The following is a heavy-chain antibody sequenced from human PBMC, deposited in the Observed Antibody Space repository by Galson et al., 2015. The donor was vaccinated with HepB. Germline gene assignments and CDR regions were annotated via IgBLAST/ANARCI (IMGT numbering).Heavy chain of an antibody. CDR3: AKDTGIAYCGGDCYNFDY. CDR2: ISGSGGST. Sequence: SLRLSCAASGSTFSSYAMSWVRQAPGKGLEWVSAISGSGGSTYYADSVKGRFTISRDNSKNTLYLQMNSLRAEDTAVYYCAKDTGIAYCGGDCYNFDYWGQGTLVTVSS. D-gene: IGHD2-21*02. V-gene: IGHV3-23*01. CDR1: GSTFSSYA. J-gene: IGHJ4*02.